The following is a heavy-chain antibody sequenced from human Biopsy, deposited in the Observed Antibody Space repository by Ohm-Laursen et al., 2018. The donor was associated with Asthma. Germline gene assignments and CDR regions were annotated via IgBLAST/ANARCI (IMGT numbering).Heavy chain of an antibody. Sequence: SSVKVSRKTSGYTFNSAGITWVRQAPGQGLEWMGWISVYNGNTKVAQKLQDRVTMITDTSTSTAYMELRSLRSDDTAVYFCARAVDYSHYYGIDVWGQGTAVTVS. CDR1: GYTFNSAG. J-gene: IGHJ6*02. D-gene: IGHD3-10*01. V-gene: IGHV1-18*01. CDR2: ISVYNGNT. CDR3: ARAVDYSHYYGIDV.